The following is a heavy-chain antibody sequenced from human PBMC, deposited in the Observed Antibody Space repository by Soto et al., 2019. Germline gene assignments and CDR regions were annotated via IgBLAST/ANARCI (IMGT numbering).Heavy chain of an antibody. CDR2: ISSSSSYI. J-gene: IGHJ3*02. D-gene: IGHD3-3*01. V-gene: IGHV3-21*01. CDR3: ARDRGGITIALGAFDI. Sequence: EVQLVESGGGLVKPGGSLRLSCAASGFTFSSYSMNWVRQAPGKGLEWVSSISSSSSYIYYADSVKGRFTISRDNAKNLLYQQMKSLRADDTAVYYCARDRGGITIALGAFDIWGQGTMVSVSS. CDR1: GFTFSSYS.